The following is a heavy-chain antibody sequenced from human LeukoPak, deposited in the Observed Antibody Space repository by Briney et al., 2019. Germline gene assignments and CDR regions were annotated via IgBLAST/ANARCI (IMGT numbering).Heavy chain of an antibody. CDR3: VGASYYYDTSGSPRGWFDP. J-gene: IGHJ5*02. CDR1: GFTFSSYE. V-gene: IGHV3-48*03. CDR2: ISSSGSSI. D-gene: IGHD3-22*01. Sequence: GGSLRLSCAASGFTFSSYEMNWVRQAPGKGLGWVSYISSSGSSIHYADSVKGRFTISRDNAKNSLFLQMNSLRAEDTAVYYCVGASYYYDTSGSPRGWFDPWGQGTLVTVSS.